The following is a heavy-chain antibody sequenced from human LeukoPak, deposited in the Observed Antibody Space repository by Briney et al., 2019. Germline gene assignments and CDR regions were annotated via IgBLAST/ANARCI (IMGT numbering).Heavy chain of an antibody. CDR2: IYYSGRT. Sequence: SETLSLTCTVSGGSISSSSYYWGWIRQPPGKGLEWIGSIYYSGRTYYNPSLKSRVTISVDTSKNQCSMKLSSVTAADAAVYYCAREPGYCGSTSCDKPNNWFDPWGQGTLVTVSS. D-gene: IGHD2-2*01. CDR3: AREPGYCGSTSCDKPNNWFDP. CDR1: GGSISSSSYY. J-gene: IGHJ5*02. V-gene: IGHV4-39*07.